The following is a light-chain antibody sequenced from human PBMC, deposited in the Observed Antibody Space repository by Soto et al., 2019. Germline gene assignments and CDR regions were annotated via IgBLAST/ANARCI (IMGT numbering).Light chain of an antibody. CDR1: DSNIGSTA. CDR3: AAWDDDLHVWL. CDR2: SSN. J-gene: IGLJ3*02. V-gene: IGLV1-44*01. Sequence: QSVLTQPPSVSATPGQGVILSCSGGDSNIGSTAVNWYQQLPGTAPRLLIYSSNQRPSGVPDRISGSKSGTSASLAISGLQSEDEADYYCAAWDDDLHVWLFGGGPKLTVL.